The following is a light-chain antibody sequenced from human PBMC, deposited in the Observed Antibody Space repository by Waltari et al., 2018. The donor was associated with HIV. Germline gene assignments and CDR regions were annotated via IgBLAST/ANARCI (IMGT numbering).Light chain of an antibody. CDR2: DVE. CDR1: ASNLRATNF. V-gene: IGLV2-11*01. Sequence: QSALTQPRSVSGSPDQTVSLSFPVAASNLRATNFVSWYQQHAGRAPRVVIFDVENGPSAVSGRLSASKSGDTASLTISGLQPDDEAIYYCSAYLASSSWVFGSGT. CDR3: SAYLASSSWV. J-gene: IGLJ3*02.